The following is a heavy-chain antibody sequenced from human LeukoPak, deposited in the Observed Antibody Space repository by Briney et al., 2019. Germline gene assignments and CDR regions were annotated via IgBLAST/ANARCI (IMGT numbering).Heavy chain of an antibody. CDR1: GFTFDDYA. V-gene: IGHV3-9*01. CDR2: ISWNSGSI. CDR3: AKDAHYDILTGPDGGVDY. Sequence: PGGSLRLSCAASGFTFDDYAMHWVRQAPGKGLEWVSGISWNSGSIGYADSVKGRFTISRDNAKNSLYLQMNSLRAEDTALYYCAKDAHYDILTGPDGGVDYWGQGTLVTVSS. D-gene: IGHD3-9*01. J-gene: IGHJ4*02.